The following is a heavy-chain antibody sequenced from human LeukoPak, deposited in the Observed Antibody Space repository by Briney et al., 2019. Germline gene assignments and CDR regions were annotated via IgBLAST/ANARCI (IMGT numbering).Heavy chain of an antibody. CDR2: LWYDGTTK. D-gene: IGHD3-22*01. Sequence: PGGSLRLSCSASGFTFSSYGMHWVRQAPGKGLQWVASLWYDGTTKYHADSVKGRFTISRDNSQSTLYLQMNSLRAEDTAVYYCARARNNYDSSGYSALDYWGQGTLVTVSS. CDR1: GFTFSSYG. J-gene: IGHJ4*02. V-gene: IGHV3-33*08. CDR3: ARARNNYDSSGYSALDY.